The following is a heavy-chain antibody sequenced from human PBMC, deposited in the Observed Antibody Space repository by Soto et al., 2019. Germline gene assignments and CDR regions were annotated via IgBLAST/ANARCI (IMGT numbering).Heavy chain of an antibody. CDR1: GYSFTSYW. CDR3: ARHDPYSSSFEYYYYGMDV. J-gene: IGHJ6*02. V-gene: IGHV5-51*01. D-gene: IGHD6-13*01. CDR2: IYPGDSDT. Sequence: GESLKISCKGSGYSFTSYWIGWVRQMPGKGLEWMGIIYPGDSDTRYSPSFQGQVTISADKSISTAYLQWSSLKASDTAMYYWARHDPYSSSFEYYYYGMDVWGQGTTVTVSS.